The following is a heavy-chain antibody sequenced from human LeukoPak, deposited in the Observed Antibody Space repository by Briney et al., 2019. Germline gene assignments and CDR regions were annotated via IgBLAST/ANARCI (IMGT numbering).Heavy chain of an antibody. CDR2: IIPIFGTA. V-gene: IGHV1-69*06. J-gene: IGHJ2*01. Sequence: SVKVSCKASGYTFTSYGISWVRQAPGQGLEWMGGIIPIFGTANYAQKFQGRVTITADKSTSTAYMELSSLRSEDTAVYYCARDWAGSSTDNGYFDFWGRGTLVTVSS. CDR1: GYTFTSYG. D-gene: IGHD6-6*01. CDR3: ARDWAGSSTDNGYFDF.